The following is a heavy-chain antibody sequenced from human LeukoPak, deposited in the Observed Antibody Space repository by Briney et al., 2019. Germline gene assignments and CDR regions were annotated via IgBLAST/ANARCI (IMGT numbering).Heavy chain of an antibody. V-gene: IGHV3-7*01. D-gene: IGHD2-2*02. CDR3: ARGYTITWYAWFDP. J-gene: IGHJ5*02. Sequence: PGGSLRLSCAASGFTFSSYWMSWVRQAPGKGLEWVASIKQDGSDKYYVDSVKGRFTISRDNAENSLYLHINSLRAEDTAVFYCARGYTITWYAWFDPWGQGTLVTVSS. CDR2: IKQDGSDK. CDR1: GFTFSSYW.